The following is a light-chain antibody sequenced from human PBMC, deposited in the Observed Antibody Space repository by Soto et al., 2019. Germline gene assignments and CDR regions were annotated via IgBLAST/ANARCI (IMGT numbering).Light chain of an antibody. J-gene: IGKJ4*01. CDR3: QQFANFPLT. CDR1: QDIGDS. CDR2: RAS. V-gene: IGKV1-33*01. Sequence: DIQMTQSASSLSASLGDRVTITCRASQDIGDSLNWYQHKPDRAPRLLIYRASSLEAGVPSRFSASRSGTEFTVTISSLQPDDFAIYYCQQFANFPLTFGGGTKVDIK.